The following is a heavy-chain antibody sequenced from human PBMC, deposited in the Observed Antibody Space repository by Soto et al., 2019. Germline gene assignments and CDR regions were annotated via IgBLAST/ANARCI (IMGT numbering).Heavy chain of an antibody. CDR1: GFTVSSNY. Sequence: GGSLRLSCAASGFTVSSNYMSWVRQAPGKGLEWVSVIYSGGSTYYADSVKGRFTISRDNSKNTLYLQMNSLGAEDTAVYYCARVAKSIDYYGMDVWGQGTTVTVSS. CDR3: ARVAKSIDYYGMDV. D-gene: IGHD3-16*02. J-gene: IGHJ6*02. CDR2: IYSGGST. V-gene: IGHV3-53*01.